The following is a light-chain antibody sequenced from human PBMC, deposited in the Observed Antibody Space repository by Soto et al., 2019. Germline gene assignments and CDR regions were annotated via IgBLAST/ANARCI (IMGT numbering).Light chain of an antibody. CDR3: QQSGSSLYT. CDR2: GAS. V-gene: IGKV3-20*01. J-gene: IGKJ2*01. CDR1: QSINSGY. Sequence: EIVLTQSPGTLSLSPGERATLPCRASQSINSGYVAWYQQKPGQAPRLLMSGASRRATGIPERFSGSGSGTDFTLAISRLEPEDFGVYYCQQSGSSLYTFGQGTKLEI.